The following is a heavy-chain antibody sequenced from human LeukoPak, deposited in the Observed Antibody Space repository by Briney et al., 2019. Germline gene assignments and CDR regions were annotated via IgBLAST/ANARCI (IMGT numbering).Heavy chain of an antibody. Sequence: GGSLRLSCAASGFTFSSYAMSWVRRAPGKGLEWVSSISGNGGYTYHADSVKGRFTISRDNSKNTLYTQMNSLRAEDTAVYYCAKGNNGCYDSWGQGTLVTVSS. V-gene: IGHV3-23*01. CDR1: GFTFSSYA. D-gene: IGHD2-15*01. CDR2: ISGNGGYT. J-gene: IGHJ4*02. CDR3: AKGNNGCYDS.